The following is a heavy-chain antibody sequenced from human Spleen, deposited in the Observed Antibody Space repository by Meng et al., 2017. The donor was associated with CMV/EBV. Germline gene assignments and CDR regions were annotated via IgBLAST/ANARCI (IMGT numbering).Heavy chain of an antibody. CDR3: ARGLGPKYYDFWSGYYIVGRWFDP. CDR1: YY. CDR2: INHSGST. V-gene: IGHV4-34*01. J-gene: IGHJ5*02. D-gene: IGHD3-3*01. Sequence: YYWSWIRQPPGEGLEWIGEINHSGSTNYNPSLKSRVTISVDTSKNQFSLKLSSVTAADTAVYYCARGLGPKYYDFWSGYYIVGRWFDPWGQGTLVTVSS.